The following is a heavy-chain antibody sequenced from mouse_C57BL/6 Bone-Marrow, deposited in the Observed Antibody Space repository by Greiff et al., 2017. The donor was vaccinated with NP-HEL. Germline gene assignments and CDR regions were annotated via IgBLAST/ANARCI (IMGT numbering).Heavy chain of an antibody. CDR3: ARDYYGSRDWYFDV. CDR1: GYTFTSYW. D-gene: IGHD1-1*01. CDR2: IDPNSGGT. V-gene: IGHV1-72*01. J-gene: IGHJ1*03. Sequence: QVQLKQPGADLVKPGASVKLSCKASGYTFTSYWMHWVKQRPGRGLEWIGRIDPNSGGTKFNEKFKTKATLTVDKPSSTAYMQLSSLTSEDSAVYCCARDYYGSRDWYFDVWGTGTTVTVSS.